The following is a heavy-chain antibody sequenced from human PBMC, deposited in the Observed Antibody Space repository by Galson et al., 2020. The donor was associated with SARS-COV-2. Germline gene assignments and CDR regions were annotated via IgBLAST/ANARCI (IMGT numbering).Heavy chain of an antibody. J-gene: IGHJ5*02. V-gene: IGHV3-21*01. CDR2: ISSSSSYI. CDR3: AREVWMTTVTTEYIWFDP. CDR1: GFTFSSYS. D-gene: IGHD4-17*01. Sequence: GGSLRLSCAASGFTFSSYSMNWVRQAPGKGMEWVSSISSSSSYIYYADSVKGRFTISRDNAKNSLYLQMNSLRAEDTAVYYCAREVWMTTVTTEYIWFDPWGQGTLVTVSS.